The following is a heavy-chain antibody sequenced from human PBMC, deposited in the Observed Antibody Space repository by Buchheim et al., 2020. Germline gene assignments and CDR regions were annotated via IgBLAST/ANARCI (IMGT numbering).Heavy chain of an antibody. V-gene: IGHV4-59*01. D-gene: IGHD2-8*01. CDR3: ARDAYCTNGVCWDYGMDV. CDR2: IYYSGST. CDR1: GGSISSYY. J-gene: IGHJ6*02. Sequence: QVQLQESGPGLVKPSETLSLTCTVSGGSISSYYWSWIRQPPGKGLEWIGYIYYSGSTNYNPSLKSRVTISVETSKNQFSRKLSSVTAADTAVYYCARDAYCTNGVCWDYGMDVWGQGTT.